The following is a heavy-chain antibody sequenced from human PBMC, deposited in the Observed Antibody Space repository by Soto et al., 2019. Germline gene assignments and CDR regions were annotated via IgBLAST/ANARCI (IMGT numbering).Heavy chain of an antibody. CDR3: VRDDVYWGGGRCFGVPMDV. CDR2: FNNVGSI. J-gene: IGHJ6*03. V-gene: IGHV3-66*01. Sequence: EVQLVESGGGVVQPGGSLRLSCAASGFAVSSKYMSWVRQPPGREPEWVALFNNVGSIYYSESVKGRFTISRDSSKNTLDLQWNSLRAEDTAVYYCVRDDVYWGGGRCFGVPMDVWGKGTTVTVSS. CDR1: GFAVSSKY. D-gene: IGHD2-15*01.